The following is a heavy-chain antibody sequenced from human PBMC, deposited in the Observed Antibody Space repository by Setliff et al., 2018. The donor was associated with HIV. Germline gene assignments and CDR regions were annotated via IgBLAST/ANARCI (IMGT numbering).Heavy chain of an antibody. Sequence: ASVKVSCKSSGYTFTDYFMHWVRQAPGQGLEWMGWISPDNGNRRILRRFQGRVTMTRDTSINTAYMELSGLTYDDTAVYYCARQLSNSFDYWGQGNLVTVSS. CDR2: ISPDNGNR. CDR3: ARQLSNSFDY. J-gene: IGHJ4*02. CDR1: GYTFTDYF. D-gene: IGHD1-1*01. V-gene: IGHV1-2*02.